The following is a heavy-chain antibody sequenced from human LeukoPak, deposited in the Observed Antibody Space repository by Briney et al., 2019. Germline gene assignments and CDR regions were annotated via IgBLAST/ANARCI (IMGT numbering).Heavy chain of an antibody. V-gene: IGHV1-18*01. CDR3: ARESSESTIFGVVISTPNYYYYGMDV. CDR1: GYTFTNYG. CDR2: ISAYNGNT. Sequence: ASVKVSCKTSGYTFTNYGISWVRQAPGLGLEWMGWISAYNGNTNYAQKVQGRVTMTTDTSTSTAYMELRSLRSDDTAVYYCARESSESTIFGVVISTPNYYYYGMDVWGQGTTVTVSS. J-gene: IGHJ6*02. D-gene: IGHD3-3*01.